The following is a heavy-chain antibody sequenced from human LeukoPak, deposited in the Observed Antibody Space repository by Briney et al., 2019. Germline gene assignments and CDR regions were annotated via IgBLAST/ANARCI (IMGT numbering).Heavy chain of an antibody. V-gene: IGHV3-30*04. CDR1: GFTFSSYA. Sequence: GGSLRLSCAASGFTFSSYAMHWVRQAPGKGLEWVAVISYDGSNKYYADSVKGRFTISRDNSKNTLYLQMNSLRAEDTAVYYCARDVGVIATSGVFDIWGQGTMVTVSS. CDR3: ARDVGVIATSGVFDI. CDR2: ISYDGSNK. D-gene: IGHD2-21*01. J-gene: IGHJ3*02.